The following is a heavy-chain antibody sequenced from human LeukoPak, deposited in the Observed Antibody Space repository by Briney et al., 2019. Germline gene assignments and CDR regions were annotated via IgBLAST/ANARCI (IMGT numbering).Heavy chain of an antibody. CDR3: ARDRYCSSTSCYSPDAFDI. J-gene: IGHJ3*02. CDR1: GFTFSSYE. CDR2: ISSSGSTI. V-gene: IGHV3-48*03. D-gene: IGHD2-2*01. Sequence: GGSLRLSCAASGFTFSSYEMNWVRQAPGKGLEWVSYISSSGSTIYYADSVKGRFTISRDNAKNSLYLQMNSLRAEDTAVYYRARDRYCSSTSCYSPDAFDIWGQGTMVTVSS.